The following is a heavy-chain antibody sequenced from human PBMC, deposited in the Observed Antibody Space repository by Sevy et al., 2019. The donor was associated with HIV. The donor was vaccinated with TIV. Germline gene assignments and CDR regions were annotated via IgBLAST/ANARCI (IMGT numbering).Heavy chain of an antibody. CDR2: IIPIFGTA. CDR1: GGTFSSYA. D-gene: IGHD2-8*02. CDR3: ARDRCTGGVCSGWFDP. Sequence: VKVSCKASGGTFSSYAISWVRQAPGQGLEWMGGIIPIFGTANYAQKFQGRVTITADESTSTAYMELSSLRSEDTAVYYCARDRCTGGVCSGWFDPWGQGTLVTVSS. V-gene: IGHV1-69*13. J-gene: IGHJ5*02.